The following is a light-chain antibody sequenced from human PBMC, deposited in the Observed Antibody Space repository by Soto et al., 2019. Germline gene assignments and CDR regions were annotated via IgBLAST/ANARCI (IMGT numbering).Light chain of an antibody. Sequence: QSALTQPASVSGSPGQSITISCTGTSSDIGSNNYVSWFQQRPGKAPTLIIYEVSNQPSGVSTHFSGSKSGNTASLTISGLLPEDEAEYYCSSYTTTTRLFGGGTKVTVL. V-gene: IGLV2-14*01. J-gene: IGLJ3*02. CDR1: SSDIGSNNY. CDR2: EVS. CDR3: SSYTTTTRL.